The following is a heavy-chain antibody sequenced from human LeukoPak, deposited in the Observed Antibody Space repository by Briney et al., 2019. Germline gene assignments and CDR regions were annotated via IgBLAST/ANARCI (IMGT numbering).Heavy chain of an antibody. D-gene: IGHD3-9*01. V-gene: IGHV3-23*01. Sequence: GSLRLSCTASGFTFSNYAMSWVRQAPGKGLEWVSAISGNGGSTFDVDSVKGRFTISRDNSENTLYLQMNSLRAEDTAIYYCAKDVFELYDIYDHWGQGTLVTVSS. CDR1: GFTFSNYA. CDR3: AKDVFELYDIYDH. CDR2: ISGNGGST. J-gene: IGHJ4*02.